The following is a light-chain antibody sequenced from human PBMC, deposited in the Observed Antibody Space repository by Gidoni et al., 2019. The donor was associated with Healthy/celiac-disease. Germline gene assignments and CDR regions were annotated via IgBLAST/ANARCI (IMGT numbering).Light chain of an antibody. CDR3: QQSYSTPYT. Sequence: DIKMTQSPSSLSASVGDRVTITCRASQSISSYLNWYQQKPGKAPKLLIYAASSLQSGVPSRFSSSGSGTDFTLTISSLQPEDFATYYCQQSYSTPYTFXQXTKLEIK. CDR1: QSISSY. J-gene: IGKJ2*01. V-gene: IGKV1-39*01. CDR2: AAS.